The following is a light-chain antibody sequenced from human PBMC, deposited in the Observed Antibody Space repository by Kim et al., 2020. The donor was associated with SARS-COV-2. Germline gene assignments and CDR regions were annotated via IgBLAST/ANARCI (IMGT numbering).Light chain of an antibody. CDR3: QQYNDWPYT. Sequence: SVSPRERAPLSCRASQSVSGYLGWYQQKPGQSTRLLIYGASTRATGIPARFSGSGSGTEFTLTISSLQSEDFAVYYCQQYNDWPYTFGQGTKLEI. J-gene: IGKJ2*01. CDR1: QSVSGY. CDR2: GAS. V-gene: IGKV3-15*01.